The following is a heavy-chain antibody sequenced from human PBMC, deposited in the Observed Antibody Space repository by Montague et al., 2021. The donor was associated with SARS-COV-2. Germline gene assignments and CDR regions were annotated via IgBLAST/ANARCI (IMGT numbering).Heavy chain of an antibody. J-gene: IGHJ6*02. D-gene: IGHD3-10*01. CDR1: GDSITNTRYF. V-gene: IGHV4-39*01. CDR2: IYHNGKT. CDR3: ARLSNYYGSGSYYPHNYYYYGMDV. Sequence: SETLSLTCNVSGDSITNTRYFWGWIRQPPGKALEWIGSIYHNGKTYYNPALERRALMSIDTSKNQFSLKLSSVTAADTAVYYCARLSNYYGSGSYYPHNYYYYGMDVWGQGTTVTVSS.